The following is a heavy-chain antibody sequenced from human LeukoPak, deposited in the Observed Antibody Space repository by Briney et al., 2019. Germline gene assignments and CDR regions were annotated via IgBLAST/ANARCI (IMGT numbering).Heavy chain of an antibody. CDR1: GFTFSSYA. Sequence: GGSLRLSCAASGFTFSSYAMSWVRQAPGKGLEWVSAISGSGGSTYYADSVKGRFTISRDNSKNTLYLQMNSLRAEDTAVYYCAKDGGYCSGGSCYWEGLYYYYGMDVWGQGTTVTVSS. V-gene: IGHV3-23*01. CDR2: ISGSGGST. J-gene: IGHJ6*02. D-gene: IGHD2-15*01. CDR3: AKDGGYCSGGSCYWEGLYYYYGMDV.